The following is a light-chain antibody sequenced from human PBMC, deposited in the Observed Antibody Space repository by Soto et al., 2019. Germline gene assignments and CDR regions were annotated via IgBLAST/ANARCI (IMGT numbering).Light chain of an antibody. Sequence: DIQMTQSPSSVSASVGDRVTITCRASQDISNSLAWYQQKPGKAPKLLIYAASSLQSGVPSRFSGSGSGTDFTLTISSLQPEDFATYYCQQADSFPLTFGGGTKVEIE. J-gene: IGKJ4*01. V-gene: IGKV1D-12*01. CDR2: AAS. CDR1: QDISNS. CDR3: QQADSFPLT.